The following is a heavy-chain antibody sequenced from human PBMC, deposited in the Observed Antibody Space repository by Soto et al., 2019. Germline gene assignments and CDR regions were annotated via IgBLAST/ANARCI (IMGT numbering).Heavy chain of an antibody. Sequence: EVQLVESGAGLVQPGGSLRLSCVVSGITFSGYWMHWVRQAPGKGLEWVSRVDGDGSSITYADSVKGRFTISIDNAKNPLYLQMTSLRAEGTAVYYCVRWSEFWGQGTLVTVSS. J-gene: IGHJ4*02. CDR2: VDGDGSSI. D-gene: IGHD2-15*01. CDR3: VRWSEF. V-gene: IGHV3-74*01. CDR1: GITFSGYW.